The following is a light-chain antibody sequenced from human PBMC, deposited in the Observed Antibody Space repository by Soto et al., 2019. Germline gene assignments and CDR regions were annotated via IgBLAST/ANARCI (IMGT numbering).Light chain of an antibody. CDR1: QRITSY. CDR2: AAS. V-gene: IGKV1-39*01. CDR3: QQSYTAPYT. J-gene: IGKJ2*01. Sequence: DIQMTQSPSSLAASVGDSVTLTCQASQRITSYLNWYQQKLGKAPKLLIFAASNLKSGVPSRFSGNGFGTVFTLSITSLQPEDFATYYCQQSYTAPYTFGQGTKLEIK.